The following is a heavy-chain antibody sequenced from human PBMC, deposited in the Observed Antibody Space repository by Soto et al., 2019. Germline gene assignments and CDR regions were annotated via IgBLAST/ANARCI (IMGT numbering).Heavy chain of an antibody. CDR1: GGSISSYY. J-gene: IGHJ6*02. V-gene: IGHV4-59*12. CDR2: IYYSGST. CDR3: ARDLSEYSSSTYGMDV. D-gene: IGHD6-6*01. Sequence: SETLSLTCTVSGGSISSYYWRWIRQPPGKGLEWIGYIYYSGSTYYNPSLKSRVTISVDTSKNQFSLKLSSVTAADTAVYYCARDLSEYSSSTYGMDVWGQGTTVTVSS.